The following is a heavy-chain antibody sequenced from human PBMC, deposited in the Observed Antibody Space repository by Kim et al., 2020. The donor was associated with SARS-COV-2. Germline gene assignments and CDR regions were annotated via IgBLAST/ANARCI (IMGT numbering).Heavy chain of an antibody. Sequence: NYNPSLNSRVTISVDTSKNQFSLKLSSVTAADTAVYYCARVRFSSSWYDYWGQGTLVTVSS. J-gene: IGHJ4*02. V-gene: IGHV4-34*01. CDR3: ARVRFSSSWYDY. D-gene: IGHD6-13*01.